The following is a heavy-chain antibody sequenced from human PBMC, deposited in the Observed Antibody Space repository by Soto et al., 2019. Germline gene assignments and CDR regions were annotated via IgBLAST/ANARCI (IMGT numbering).Heavy chain of an antibody. CDR1: GASISSYH. J-gene: IGHJ6*03. D-gene: IGHD3-16*01. CDR2: IYYSGSA. Sequence: QVQLQESGPGLVKHSETLSLTCTVSGASISSYHWSWIRQTPGKGLEWIGYIYYSGSANYNPSLKSLVTFSVDTSKNQVSLKLSSVTAADTGVYYCAAAVPAEYVFPYYYMDVWGKGTTVTVSS. V-gene: IGHV4-59*01. CDR3: AAAVPAEYVFPYYYMDV.